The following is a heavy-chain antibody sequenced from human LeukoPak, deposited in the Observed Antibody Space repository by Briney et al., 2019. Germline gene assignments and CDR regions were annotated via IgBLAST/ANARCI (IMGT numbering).Heavy chain of an antibody. V-gene: IGHV3-11*01. CDR2: ISSSGSTI. CDR3: ARDHWGEIDY. CDR1: GFTFSDYY. D-gene: IGHD7-27*01. Sequence: GGSLRLSCAVSGFTFSDYYMSWIRQAPGKGLEWFSKISSSGSTIDYADSVKGRFTISRDNAKNSLYLQMNSLRIEDTAVYYCARDHWGEIDYWGQGSLVIVSS. J-gene: IGHJ4*02.